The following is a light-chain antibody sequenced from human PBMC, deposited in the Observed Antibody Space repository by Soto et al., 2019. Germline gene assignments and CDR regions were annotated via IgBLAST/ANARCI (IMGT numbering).Light chain of an antibody. J-gene: IGKJ1*01. Sequence: DFQMTQSPSTLSASVGDRVTITCRASQNIRSRLAWFQQKPGKAPKLLIYDASSLESGVPSRFSGGGSGTHFTLTISSLKNEDFATYFCLQHYNFSWTFGQGTKVDIK. CDR3: LQHYNFSWT. CDR1: QNIRSR. V-gene: IGKV1-5*01. CDR2: DAS.